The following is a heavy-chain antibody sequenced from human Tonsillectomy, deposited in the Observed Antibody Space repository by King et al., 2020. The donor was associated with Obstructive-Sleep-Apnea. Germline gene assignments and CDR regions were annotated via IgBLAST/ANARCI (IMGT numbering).Heavy chain of an antibody. CDR2: IIPILEMA. Sequence: VQLVESGAEVKKPGSSVKVFCKATGGTFSRYAISWVRQAPGQGLEWMGGIIPILEMANYAQRFQGRVTFTADKSTSTAYMELNSLTSEDTALYYCASRYCSGVSCSDYYFDYWGQGTLVTVSS. J-gene: IGHJ4*02. V-gene: IGHV1-69*09. CDR3: ASRYCSGVSCSDYYFDY. CDR1: GGTFSRYA. D-gene: IGHD2-15*01.